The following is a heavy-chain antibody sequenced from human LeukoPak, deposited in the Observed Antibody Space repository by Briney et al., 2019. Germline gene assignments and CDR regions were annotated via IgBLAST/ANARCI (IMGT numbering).Heavy chain of an antibody. V-gene: IGHV3-23*01. J-gene: IGHJ4*02. Sequence: GGSLRLSYTASGFRFSNYAMNWVRQAPGKGLEWVSVISGGGSSTNYADSVKGRFTISRENSKNTLYLQMNSLRAEDTAVYYCAKCADDSSPINYWGQGTLVTVSS. CDR1: GFRFSNYA. CDR3: AKCADDSSPINY. CDR2: ISGGGSST. D-gene: IGHD3-22*01.